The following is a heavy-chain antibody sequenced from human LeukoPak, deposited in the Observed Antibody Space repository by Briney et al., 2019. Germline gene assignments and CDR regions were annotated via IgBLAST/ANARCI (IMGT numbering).Heavy chain of an antibody. J-gene: IGHJ4*02. D-gene: IGHD3-10*01. CDR3: ANGTSASGTYYSAWNY. Sequence: GGSLRLSCAASGFTFSSYAMSCVRQAPGKGLEWVSTITGSGESTYYADSVKGRFTISRDSSKNTLYLQMNSLRAEDTAVYYCANGTSASGTYYSAWNYWGQGTLVTVSS. V-gene: IGHV3-23*01. CDR2: ITGSGEST. CDR1: GFTFSSYA.